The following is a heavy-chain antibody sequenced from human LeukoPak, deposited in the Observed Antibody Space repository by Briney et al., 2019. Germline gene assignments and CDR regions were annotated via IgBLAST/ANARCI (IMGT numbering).Heavy chain of an antibody. V-gene: IGHV1-2*06. CDR3: ARDQRIRCSGGSCYSAVSSSGWYGLFDY. J-gene: IGHJ4*02. CDR2: INPNSGGT. CDR1: GYTFTGYY. Sequence: ASVKVSCKASGYTFTGYYMHWVRQAPGQGPEWMGRINPNSGGTNYAQKFQGRVTTTRDTSISTAYMELSRLRSDDTAVYYCARDQRIRCSGGSCYSAVSSSGWYGLFDYWGQGTLVTVSS. D-gene: IGHD2-15*01.